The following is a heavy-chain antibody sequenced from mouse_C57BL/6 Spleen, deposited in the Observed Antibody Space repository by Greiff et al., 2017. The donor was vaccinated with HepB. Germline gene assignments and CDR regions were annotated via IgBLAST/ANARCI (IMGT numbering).Heavy chain of an antibody. J-gene: IGHJ2*01. Sequence: VQLQQPGAELVRPGTSVKLSCKASGYTFTSYWMHWVKQRPGQGLEWIGVIDPSDSYTNYNQKFKGKATLTVDTSSSTAYMQLSSLTSEDSAVYYCARSDDGFPYYFDYWGQGTTLTVSS. CDR3: ARSDDGFPYYFDY. D-gene: IGHD2-3*01. CDR2: IDPSDSYT. V-gene: IGHV1-59*01. CDR1: GYTFTSYW.